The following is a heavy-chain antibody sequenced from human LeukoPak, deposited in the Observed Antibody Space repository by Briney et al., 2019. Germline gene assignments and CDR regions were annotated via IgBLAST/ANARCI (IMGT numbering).Heavy chain of an antibody. Sequence: GGALRLSCAGSGFTVSSNYMSGVRQAPGKGLEWVSGIYSGCSTYYADSVKGRFTISRDNSKNTLYLQMNSLRAEDTAVYYCARRNMYYFDYWGQGTLVTVSS. CDR3: ARRNMYYFDY. V-gene: IGHV3-53*01. D-gene: IGHD2/OR15-2a*01. CDR2: IYSGCST. CDR1: GFTVSSNY. J-gene: IGHJ4*02.